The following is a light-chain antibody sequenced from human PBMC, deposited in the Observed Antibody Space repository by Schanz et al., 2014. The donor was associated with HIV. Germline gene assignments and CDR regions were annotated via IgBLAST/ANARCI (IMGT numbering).Light chain of an antibody. CDR3: AAWDDSLKGAA. CDR2: EVS. Sequence: QSALTQPPSASGSPGQSVTISCTGTSSDVGDYDFASWYQQHPGKAPKVMIYEVSRRPSGVPARFSGSKSGNTASLTVSGLQAEDEADYYCAAWDDSLKGAAFGGGTQLTVL. J-gene: IGLJ7*01. CDR1: SSDVGDYDF. V-gene: IGLV2-8*01.